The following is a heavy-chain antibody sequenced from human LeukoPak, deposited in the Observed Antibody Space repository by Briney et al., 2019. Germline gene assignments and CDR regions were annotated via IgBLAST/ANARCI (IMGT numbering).Heavy chain of an antibody. D-gene: IGHD3-10*01. V-gene: IGHV3-23*01. CDR3: AKCNSEDYYGSY. J-gene: IGHJ4*02. CDR1: GFTFSSYA. CDR2: ISGSGGST. Sequence: GGSLRLSCAASGFTFSSYAMSWVRQAPGKGLEWVTAISGSGGSTYYADSVKGRFTISRDNSKNTLYLQMNSLRAEDTAVYYCAKCNSEDYYGSYWGQGTLVTVSS.